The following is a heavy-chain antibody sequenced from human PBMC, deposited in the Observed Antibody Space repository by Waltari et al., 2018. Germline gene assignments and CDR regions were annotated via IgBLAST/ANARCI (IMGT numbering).Heavy chain of an antibody. D-gene: IGHD2-15*01. CDR3: ARDHGYCSGGSCYYAFDI. CDR1: GGTFSSYA. Sequence: QVQLVQSGAEVKKPGSSVKVSCKASGGTFSSYAISWVRQAPGQGLEWMGRIIPIVGTANYAQKFQGRVTITADKSTSTAYMELSSLRSEDTAVYYCARDHGYCSGGSCYYAFDIWGQGTMVIVSS. J-gene: IGHJ3*02. CDR2: IIPIVGTA. V-gene: IGHV1-69*08.